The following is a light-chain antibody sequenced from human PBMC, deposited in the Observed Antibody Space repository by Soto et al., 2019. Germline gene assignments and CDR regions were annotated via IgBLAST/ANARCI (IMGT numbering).Light chain of an antibody. V-gene: IGLV1-40*01. CDR2: ANS. CDR1: SSDIGVGYD. J-gene: IGLJ2*01. Sequence: QSVLTQPASVSGSPGQGVTISCTGTSSDIGVGYDVHWYHQHPGTAPKLLIYANSNRPSGVSDRFSGAKSGTSASLAITGLQAEDEADYYCQSYDSSLSGVVFGGGTKLTVL. CDR3: QSYDSSLSGVV.